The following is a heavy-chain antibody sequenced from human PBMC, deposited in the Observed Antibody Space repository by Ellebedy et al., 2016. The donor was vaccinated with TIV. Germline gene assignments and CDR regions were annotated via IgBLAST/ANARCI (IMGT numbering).Heavy chain of an antibody. V-gene: IGHV3-7*01. CDR3: ARRGSYGDYAVQVNSWLDR. Sequence: PGGSLRLSCAASGFSFRGYWMSWVRQAPGKGLEWVANIYQDGSFRYYVDSVKGRFTISRDNANNALFLQMNSLRAEDTALYYCARRGSYGDYAVQVNSWLDRWGRGTLVTVSS. CDR2: IYQDGSFR. D-gene: IGHD3-16*01. J-gene: IGHJ5*02. CDR1: GFSFRGYW.